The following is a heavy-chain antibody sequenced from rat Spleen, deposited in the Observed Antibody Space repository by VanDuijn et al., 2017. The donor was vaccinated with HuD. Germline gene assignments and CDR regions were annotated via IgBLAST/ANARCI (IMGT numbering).Heavy chain of an antibody. CDR1: GFTFSSFP. V-gene: IGHV5-46*01. Sequence: EVQLIESWGGLVQPGRSMNLSCTASGFTFSSFPMAWVRQAPAKGLEWVATISTTGGSTYYGDSVKGRFTISRYNAKTTLYPQMNSLRSEDTATYYCTRSGKGVFDYWGQGVMVTVSS. D-gene: IGHD1-4*01. J-gene: IGHJ2*01. CDR2: ISTTGGST. CDR3: TRSGKGVFDY.